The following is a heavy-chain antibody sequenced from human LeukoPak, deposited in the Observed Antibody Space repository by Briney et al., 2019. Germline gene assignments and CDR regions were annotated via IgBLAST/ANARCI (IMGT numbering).Heavy chain of an antibody. D-gene: IGHD2-8*01. Sequence: ASVKVSCKASGYTFTSYYMHWVRQAPGQGLEWMGIINPSGGSTSYAQKFQGRVTMTRDMSTSTVYMELSSLRSEDTAVYYCARDRRYCTNGVCDYYYYYYMDVWGKGTTVTVSS. CDR2: INPSGGST. CDR3: ARDRRYCTNGVCDYYYYYYMDV. J-gene: IGHJ6*03. V-gene: IGHV1-46*01. CDR1: GYTFTSYY.